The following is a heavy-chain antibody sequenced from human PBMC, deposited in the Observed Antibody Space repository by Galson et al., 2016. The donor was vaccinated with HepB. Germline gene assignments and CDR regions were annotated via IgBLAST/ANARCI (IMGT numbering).Heavy chain of an antibody. CDR1: GFSLTTSGVG. CDR2: IYWDDDK. Sequence: PALVKRTQTLTLTCTFSGFSLTTSGVGVGWIRQPPGKALEWLALIYWDDDKRYRPSLKTRLTITKDTTKNQVVLTMTNMDPVDTATYYCAHRRGSAWPYAACDIWGQGTVRTVSS. J-gene: IGHJ3*02. CDR3: AHRRGSAWPYAACDI. D-gene: IGHD3-16*01. V-gene: IGHV2-5*02.